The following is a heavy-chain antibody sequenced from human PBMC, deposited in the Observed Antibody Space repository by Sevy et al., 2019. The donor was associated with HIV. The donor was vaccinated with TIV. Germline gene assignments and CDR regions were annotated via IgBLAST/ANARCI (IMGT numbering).Heavy chain of an antibody. CDR3: ARPSPRIAAAASAFYDN. D-gene: IGHD6-13*01. J-gene: IGHJ4*02. V-gene: IGHV3-23*01. CDR1: GYSFSSYA. Sequence: GGSLRLSCVVSGYSFSSYAISWVRQAPGKGLESVSTINGRGGSTYYADSVKGRFTISRDNPKNTLFLQMINLRADDTAIYYCARPSPRIAAAASAFYDNWGQGTLVTVSS. CDR2: INGRGGST.